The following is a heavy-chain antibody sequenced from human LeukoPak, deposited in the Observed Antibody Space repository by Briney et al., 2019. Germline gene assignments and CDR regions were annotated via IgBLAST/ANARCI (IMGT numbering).Heavy chain of an antibody. Sequence: KPSETLSLTCTVSGGSITIYYWSWIRQPPGEGLEWIGYVYASGATNSNPSLKSRVPLSVDTSKNQFSPKVRSVTAADTHVYYCARHGKGVTYFYAYDIWGQGTVVAVSS. D-gene: IGHD2/OR15-2a*01. CDR2: VYASGAT. CDR3: ARHGKGVTYFYAYDI. CDR1: GGSITIYY. V-gene: IGHV4-59*08. J-gene: IGHJ3*02.